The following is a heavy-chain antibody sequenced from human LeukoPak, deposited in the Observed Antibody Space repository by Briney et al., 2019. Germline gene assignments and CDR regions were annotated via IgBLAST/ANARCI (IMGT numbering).Heavy chain of an antibody. D-gene: IGHD3-10*01. CDR1: GDSVTSGGFY. CDR3: ARHSGSGSLSRPFDP. V-gene: IGHV4-39*02. CDR2: VYYTGST. Sequence: KSSETLSLTCTVSGDSVTSGGFYWAWLRQPPGGGLEWIATVYYTGSTYYNPSLNSRVTISIDTSKNHFSLQLRSVVAPDTAVYYCARHSGSGSLSRPFDPWGQGTLVTVSS. J-gene: IGHJ5*02.